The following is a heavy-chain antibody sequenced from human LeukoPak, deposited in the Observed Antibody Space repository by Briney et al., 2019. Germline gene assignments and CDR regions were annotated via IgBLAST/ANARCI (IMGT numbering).Heavy chain of an antibody. Sequence: GGSLRLSCAASGFTFSNYWMTWVRQAPGKGLELVANIKQDGSEKYYVDSVKGRFTISRDNAKNSLYLQMNSLRAEDTAVYYCARNQQRLDYWGQGTLVTVSS. CDR1: GFTFSNYW. CDR2: IKQDGSEK. J-gene: IGHJ4*02. D-gene: IGHD6-25*01. V-gene: IGHV3-7*01. CDR3: ARNQQRLDY.